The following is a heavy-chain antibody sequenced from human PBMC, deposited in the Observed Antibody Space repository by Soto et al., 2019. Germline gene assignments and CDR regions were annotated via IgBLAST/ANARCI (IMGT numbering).Heavy chain of an antibody. V-gene: IGHV3-15*01. CDR3: TTTGTLDY. J-gene: IGHJ4*02. D-gene: IGHD1-1*01. CDR2: IKSNSDGGTT. CDR1: GFTFSNAW. Sequence: EVQLVESGGGLVKPGGSLRLSCAASGFTFSNAWMTWVRQAPGKGLEWLGRIKSNSDGGTTYYAAPVEGRFTISRDDSTNTVYLEMNSLKTEDTAVYYCTTTGTLDYWGQGTLVTVSS.